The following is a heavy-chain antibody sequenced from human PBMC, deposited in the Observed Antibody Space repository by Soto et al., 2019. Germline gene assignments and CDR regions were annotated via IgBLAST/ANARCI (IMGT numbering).Heavy chain of an antibody. Sequence: QVQLVQSGAEVKKPGASVKVSCKASGYTFTSYGISWVRQAPGQGLEWMGWISAYNGNTNYAQKLQGRVTMTTDTSTSTDYIELTSMRSDATAVYYCARSGGYDILTGYYMFDYWAQGTLVTVSS. D-gene: IGHD3-9*01. J-gene: IGHJ4*02. CDR3: ARSGGYDILTGYYMFDY. CDR1: GYTFTSYG. CDR2: ISAYNGNT. V-gene: IGHV1-18*01.